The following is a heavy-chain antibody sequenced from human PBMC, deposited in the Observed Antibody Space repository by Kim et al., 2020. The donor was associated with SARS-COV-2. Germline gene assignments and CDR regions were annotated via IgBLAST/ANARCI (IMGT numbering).Heavy chain of an antibody. CDR2: IYYSGST. D-gene: IGHD2-15*01. CDR3: ATGRGYCSGGSCYSGYFQH. Sequence: SETLSLTCTVSGGSISSGGYYWSWIRQHPGKGLEWIGYIYYSGSTYYNPSLKSRVTISVDTSKNQFSLKLSSVTAADTAVYYCATGRGYCSGGSCYSGYFQHWGQGTLVTVSS. J-gene: IGHJ1*01. V-gene: IGHV4-31*03. CDR1: GGSISSGGYY.